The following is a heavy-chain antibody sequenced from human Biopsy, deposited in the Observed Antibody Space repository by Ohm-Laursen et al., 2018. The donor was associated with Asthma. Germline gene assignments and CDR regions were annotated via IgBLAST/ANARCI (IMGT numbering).Heavy chain of an antibody. CDR1: GFTVSRDH. CDR3: ARGNSSGWSHYYFDY. V-gene: IGHV3-53*01. J-gene: IGHJ4*02. Sequence: SLRLSCAASGFTVSRDHMFWVRQAPGKGLEWVSVIYSGGTSHTPDSVRGRFTISRDFSKNTLHLQMHSLRVEDTAVYYCARGNSSGWSHYYFDYWGQGTLVTVSS. CDR2: IYSGGTS. D-gene: IGHD6-19*01.